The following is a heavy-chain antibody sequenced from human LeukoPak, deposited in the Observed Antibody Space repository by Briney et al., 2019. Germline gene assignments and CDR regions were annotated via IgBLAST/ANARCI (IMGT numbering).Heavy chain of an antibody. Sequence: GGSLRLSCAASGFTVSSNYMSWVRQAPGKGLEWVSVIYSGGSTYYADSGKGRSTISRDNSKNTLYLQMNSLRAEDTAVYYCARDPGYCSGGSCYSFLYWGQGTLVTVSS. J-gene: IGHJ4*02. V-gene: IGHV3-66*01. D-gene: IGHD2-15*01. CDR1: GFTVSSNY. CDR3: ARDPGYCSGGSCYSFLY. CDR2: IYSGGST.